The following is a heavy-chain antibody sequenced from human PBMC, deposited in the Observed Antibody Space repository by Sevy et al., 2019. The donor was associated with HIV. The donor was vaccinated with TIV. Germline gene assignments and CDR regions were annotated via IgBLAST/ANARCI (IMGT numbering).Heavy chain of an antibody. CDR1: GFTFSYYD. J-gene: IGHJ4*02. D-gene: IGHD3-22*01. CDR2: ISSGSSHI. V-gene: IGHV3-21*04. Sequence: GGSLRLSCAASGFTFSYYDMNWVRQAPGKGLEWVSSISSGSSHIFYADSVKGRFTISRDNAKNSLYLQMNSLRAEDTAVYYCASPLNYYDSPSAYWGQGTLVTVSS. CDR3: ASPLNYYDSPSAY.